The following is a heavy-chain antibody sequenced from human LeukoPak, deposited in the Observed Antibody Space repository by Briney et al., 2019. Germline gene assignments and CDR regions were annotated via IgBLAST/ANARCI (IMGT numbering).Heavy chain of an antibody. V-gene: IGHV3-11*05. CDR1: GFTFSDYY. CDR2: VSGSGSFT. J-gene: IGHJ4*02. Sequence: GGSLSLSCAASGFTFSDYYMSWLRQAPGKGLEWVSYVSGSGSFTNYADSVKGRFTISRDNAKNSLYLQMNSRRAEDTAVYYCARDSYGSSGYYYVSGYWGQGTLVTVSS. CDR3: ARDSYGSSGYYYVSGY. D-gene: IGHD3-22*01.